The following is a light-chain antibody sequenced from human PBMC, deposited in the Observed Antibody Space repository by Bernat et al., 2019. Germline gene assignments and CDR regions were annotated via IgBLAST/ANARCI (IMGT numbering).Light chain of an antibody. CDR1: LSFSSW. J-gene: IGKJ1*01. Sequence: DIQLTQSPSTLSASVGDRVTITCRASLSFSSWLAWYQQKPGKAPKLLIYKVSNLETGVPSRFSGSGSGTEFTLTISSLQPDDFATYYCHQYSSYWTFGQGTKVEIK. V-gene: IGKV1-5*03. CDR3: HQYSSYWT. CDR2: KVS.